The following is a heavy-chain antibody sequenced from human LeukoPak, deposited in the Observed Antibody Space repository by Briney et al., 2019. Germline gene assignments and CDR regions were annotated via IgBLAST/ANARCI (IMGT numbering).Heavy chain of an antibody. Sequence: VKVSCKASGYTFTSYDINWVRQATGQGLEWMGWMNPNSGNTGYAQKFQGRVTMTRNTSISTAYMELSSLRSEDTAVYYCARYCSGGSCSNLDYWGQGTLVTVSS. D-gene: IGHD2-15*01. CDR1: GYTFTSYD. CDR3: ARYCSGGSCSNLDY. V-gene: IGHV1-8*01. J-gene: IGHJ4*02. CDR2: MNPNSGNT.